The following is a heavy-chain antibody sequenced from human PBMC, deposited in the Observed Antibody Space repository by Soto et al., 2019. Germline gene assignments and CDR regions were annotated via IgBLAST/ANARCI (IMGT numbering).Heavy chain of an antibody. J-gene: IGHJ4*02. CDR3: ARDQVITMVRGVIITPFGY. V-gene: IGHV3-33*01. Sequence: PGGSLRLSCAASGFTFSNYGMHWVRQAPGKGLEWVAVIWYDGSNKYYGDSVKGRFTISRDNSKNTLHMQMNSLRAEDTAVYYCARDQVITMVRGVIITPFGYWGQGTLVTVSS. D-gene: IGHD3-10*01. CDR1: GFTFSNYG. CDR2: IWYDGSNK.